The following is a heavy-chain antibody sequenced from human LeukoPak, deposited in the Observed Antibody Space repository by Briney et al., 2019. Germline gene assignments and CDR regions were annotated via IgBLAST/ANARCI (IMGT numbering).Heavy chain of an antibody. V-gene: IGHV3-23*01. Sequence: GGSLRLSCAASGFTFSSYAMSWVRQAPGKGLEWVSAISASGGSTYYADSVKGRFTISRDDSKSTLYLQMNSLRAEDTAVYYCAKDRSSGWYDKYIQHWGQGTLVTVSS. J-gene: IGHJ1*01. CDR2: ISASGGST. CDR1: GFTFSSYA. D-gene: IGHD6-19*01. CDR3: AKDRSSGWYDKYIQH.